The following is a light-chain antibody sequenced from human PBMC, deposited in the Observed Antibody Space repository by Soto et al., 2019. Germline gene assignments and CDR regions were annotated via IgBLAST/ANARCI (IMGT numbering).Light chain of an antibody. V-gene: IGKV1-39*01. J-gene: IGKJ4*01. CDR3: QQTFSSPLT. Sequence: DIQLSQLPSSRLASVGDRVPITCRASQSVNNYLSWYQQKSGKAPDRLIFGASTMASGIPSRFSGSGSGTNFTLTISGLQPEDCAAYFCQQTFSSPLTFGGGTKVDIK. CDR2: GAS. CDR1: QSVNNY.